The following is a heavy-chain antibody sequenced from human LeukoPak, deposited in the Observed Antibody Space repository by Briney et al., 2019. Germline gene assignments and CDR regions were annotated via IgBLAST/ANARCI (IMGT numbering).Heavy chain of an antibody. Sequence: GGSLRLSCAASGFTFSSYAMSWVRQAPGKGLEWVSAISGSGGSTYYADSVKGRFTISRDNSKNTLYLQMNSLRAEDTAVYYCAKPGGRGVPHYYYYGMDVWGQGTTVTVSS. V-gene: IGHV3-23*01. CDR3: AKPGGRGVPHYYYYGMDV. CDR1: GFTFSSYA. CDR2: ISGSGGST. J-gene: IGHJ6*02. D-gene: IGHD1-14*01.